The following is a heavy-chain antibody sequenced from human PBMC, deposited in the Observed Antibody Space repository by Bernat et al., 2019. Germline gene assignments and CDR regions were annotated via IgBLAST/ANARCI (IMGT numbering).Heavy chain of an antibody. V-gene: IGHV3-23*01. D-gene: IGHD3-16*01. Sequence: EVQLLESGGGLVQPGGSLRLSCAASGFTFSTYAMTWVRQAPGKGLEWLSGVSNSGGKTYYADSVKGRFTISRDNSKSTLHLQMISLGAEDSAVYYCAKGLGGNGIFYYYMDVWGKGTTVTVSS. J-gene: IGHJ6*03. CDR1: GFTFSTYA. CDR2: VSNSGGKT. CDR3: AKGLGGNGIFYYYMDV.